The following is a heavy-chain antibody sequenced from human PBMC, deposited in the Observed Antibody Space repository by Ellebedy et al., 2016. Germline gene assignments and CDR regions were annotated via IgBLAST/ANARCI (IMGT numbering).Heavy chain of an antibody. D-gene: IGHD3-3*01. Sequence: GESLKISXAASGFTFNVAGMTWVRQAPGKGLEWVATIVYTGTAAYYSGSAKGRFIISRDNVKNLVFLQMNSLRVEDTAVYYCTRDGSEWSRDVWGQGTLVTVSS. CDR2: IVYTGTAA. CDR1: GFTFNVAG. V-gene: IGHV3-21*06. CDR3: TRDGSEWSRDV. J-gene: IGHJ4*02.